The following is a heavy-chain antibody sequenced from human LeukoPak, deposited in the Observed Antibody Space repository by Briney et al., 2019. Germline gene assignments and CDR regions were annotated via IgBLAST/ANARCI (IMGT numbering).Heavy chain of an antibody. J-gene: IGHJ4*02. D-gene: IGHD3-9*01. V-gene: IGHV4-59*01. CDR2: IYYSGST. CDR1: GGSISSYY. Sequence: PSETLSLTCTVSGGSISSYYWSWIRQFPGKGLEWIGYIYYSGSTNYNPSLKSRVTISVDTSKNQFSLKLSSVTAADTAVYYCAANALLRYFDWLGVGDYWGQGTLVTVSS. CDR3: AANALLRYFDWLGVGDY.